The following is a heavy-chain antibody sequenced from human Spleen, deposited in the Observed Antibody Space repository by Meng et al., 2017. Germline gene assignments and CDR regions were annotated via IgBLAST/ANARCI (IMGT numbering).Heavy chain of an antibody. V-gene: IGHV3-11*04. CDR2: ISSNGNSI. Sequence: GESLKISCAASGFTFSDYYMSWIRQAPGKGLEWVSYISSNGNSIEYADSVMGRFTISRDNSKNTLYLQMNSLRPEDTAVYYCARDHLGSRGWSPYYSYYAMDVWGQGTTVTVSS. CDR1: GFTFSDYY. CDR3: ARDHLGSRGWSPYYSYYAMDV. D-gene: IGHD6-19*01. J-gene: IGHJ6*02.